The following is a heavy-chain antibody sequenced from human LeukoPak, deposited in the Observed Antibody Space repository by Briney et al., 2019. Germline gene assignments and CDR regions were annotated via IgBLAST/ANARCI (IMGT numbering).Heavy chain of an antibody. CDR2: IYYSGST. CDR3: ARENYYYYMDV. J-gene: IGHJ6*03. Sequence: SETLSLTCTVSGGSISGYYWSWIRQPPGKELEWIGYIYYSGSTNYNPSLKSRVTISVDTSKNQFSLKLSSVTAADTAVYYCARENYYYYMDVWGKGTTVTVSS. CDR1: GGSISGYY. V-gene: IGHV4-59*12.